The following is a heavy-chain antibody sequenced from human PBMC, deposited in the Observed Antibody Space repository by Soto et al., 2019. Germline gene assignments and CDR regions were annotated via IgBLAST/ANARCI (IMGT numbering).Heavy chain of an antibody. CDR2: IYWDDDK. V-gene: IGHV2-5*02. CDR1: GFSLTTSGVG. J-gene: IGHJ4*02. D-gene: IGHD3-3*01. Sequence: QITLNESGPTVVKPAETLTLTCTFSGFSLTTSGVGVSWIRQSPGKAPEWLALIYWDDDKRYSASLKSRLSITKDTSKNLVVLTMASVDPADTATYYCAHRILRTVFGLVTTTAIYFDFWGQGTPVVVSS. CDR3: AHRILRTVFGLVTTTAIYFDF.